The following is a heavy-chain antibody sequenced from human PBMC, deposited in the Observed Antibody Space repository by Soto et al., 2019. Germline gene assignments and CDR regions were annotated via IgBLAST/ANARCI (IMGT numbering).Heavy chain of an antibody. D-gene: IGHD4-17*01. CDR2: IYYSGST. Sequence: SETLSLTCAVSGGSISSGGYSWSWIRQPPGKGLEWIGYIYYSGSTNYNPSLKSRVTISVDRSKNQFSLKLSSVTAADTAVYYCAREDYGDYTYYFDYWGQGTLVTVSS. V-gene: IGHV4-61*08. CDR1: GGSISSGGYS. J-gene: IGHJ4*02. CDR3: AREDYGDYTYYFDY.